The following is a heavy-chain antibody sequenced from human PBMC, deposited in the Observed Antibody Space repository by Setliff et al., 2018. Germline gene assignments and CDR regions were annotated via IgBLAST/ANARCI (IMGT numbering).Heavy chain of an antibody. D-gene: IGHD3-10*01. CDR1: GFVVSNNE. J-gene: IGHJ4*02. CDR2: TYASGAA. Sequence: PGGSLRLSCAASGFVVSNNELSWVRQAPEKGLEWVSVTYASGAANYADSVKGRFTISRDNSKNTLYLQMNSLRGEDTALYYCRLWFEETLRDYWGKGTLVTVSS. CDR3: RLWFEETLRDY. V-gene: IGHV3-53*01.